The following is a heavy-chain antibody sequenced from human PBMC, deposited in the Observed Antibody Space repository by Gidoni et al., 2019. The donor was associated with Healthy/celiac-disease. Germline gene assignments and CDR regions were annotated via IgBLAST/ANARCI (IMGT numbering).Heavy chain of an antibody. D-gene: IGHD4-17*01. Sequence: QVQLQQWGAGLLKPSETLSLTCAVYGGSFSGYYWSWIRQPPEKGLEWIGEINHSGSTNYNPSLKSRVTISVDTSKNQFSLKLSSVTAADTAVYYCARGRGSTVTDYWGQGTLVTVSS. CDR2: INHSGST. V-gene: IGHV4-34*01. CDR1: GGSFSGYY. CDR3: ARGRGSTVTDY. J-gene: IGHJ4*02.